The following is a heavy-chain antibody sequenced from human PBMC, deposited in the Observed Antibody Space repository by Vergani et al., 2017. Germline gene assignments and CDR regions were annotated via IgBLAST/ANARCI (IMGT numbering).Heavy chain of an antibody. J-gene: IGHJ6*02. D-gene: IGHD1-1*01. CDR3: AKQLGYYYYGMDV. Sequence: EVQLLESGGGLVQPGGSLRLSCAASGFTFSSHAMSWVRQAPGKGLEWVSGISGSGGSTYYADSVKGRFTISRDNSKNTLYLQMTSLRAEDTAVYYCAKQLGYYYYGMDVWGQGTTVTVSS. CDR1: GFTFSSHA. V-gene: IGHV3-23*01. CDR2: ISGSGGST.